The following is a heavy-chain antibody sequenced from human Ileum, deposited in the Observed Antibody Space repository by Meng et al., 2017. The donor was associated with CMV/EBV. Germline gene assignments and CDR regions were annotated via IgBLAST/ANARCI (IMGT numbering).Heavy chain of an antibody. D-gene: IGHD2-15*01. J-gene: IGHJ4*02. V-gene: IGHV3-33*05. Sequence: ATSGFPFSGHGMHWVRQAPGKGLEWVALISFDGSNQGYADSVKGRFTISRDNSKNTVYLQMNSLRAEDTAVYYCARWFGYWGGYFGNWGQGTLVTVSS. CDR3: ARWFGYWGGYFGN. CDR1: GFPFSGHG. CDR2: ISFDGSNQ.